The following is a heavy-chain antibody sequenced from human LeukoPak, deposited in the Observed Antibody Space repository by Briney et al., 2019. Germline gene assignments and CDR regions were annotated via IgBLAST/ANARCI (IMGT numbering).Heavy chain of an antibody. V-gene: IGHV3-30*02. D-gene: IGHD1-26*01. CDR1: GFIFSSYG. CDR2: IRYDGSNK. J-gene: IGHJ4*02. CDR3: AKDRSGSYSQGLDY. Sequence: GGSLRLSCAASGFIFSSYGMHWVRQAPGKGLEWVAFIRYDGSNKYYADSVKGRFTISRDNSKNTLYLQMNSLRAEDTAVFYCAKDRSGSYSQGLDYWGQGTLVTVSS.